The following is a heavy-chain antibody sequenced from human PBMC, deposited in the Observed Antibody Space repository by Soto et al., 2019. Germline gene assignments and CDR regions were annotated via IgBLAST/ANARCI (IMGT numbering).Heavy chain of an antibody. CDR2: ISGSGGST. D-gene: IGHD6-19*01. CDR3: AHLSSGWHLDY. V-gene: IGHV3-23*01. J-gene: IGHJ4*02. CDR1: GFTFISYA. Sequence: PCGSLRLSCAASGFTFISYAIILCRQAPGKWLEWVSAISGSGGSTYYADSVKGRFTISRDNSKNTLYLQMNSLRAEDTAVYYCAHLSSGWHLDYWGQGTLVTVSS.